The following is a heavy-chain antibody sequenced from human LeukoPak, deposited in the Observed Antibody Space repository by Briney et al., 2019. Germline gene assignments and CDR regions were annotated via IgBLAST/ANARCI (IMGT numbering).Heavy chain of an antibody. CDR3: ARERPPGDSSSWFLEGYFDI. D-gene: IGHD6-13*01. CDR1: GGTFSSYA. Sequence: SVEVSCKASGGTFSSYAITWVRQAPGQGLEWMGRIIPIFGTANYAQKFQGRVTITTDESTSTAYMELSTLRSNDTAVYYCARERPPGDSSSWFLEGYFDIWGQGTLVTVSS. J-gene: IGHJ4*02. V-gene: IGHV1-69*05. CDR2: IIPIFGTA.